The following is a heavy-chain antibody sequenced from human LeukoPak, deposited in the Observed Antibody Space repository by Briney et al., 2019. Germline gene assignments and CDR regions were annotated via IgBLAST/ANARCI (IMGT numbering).Heavy chain of an antibody. CDR2: LYNAGST. V-gene: IGHV3-66*01. Sequence: PGGSLRLSCVASGFTVSNKYMSWVRQAPGKGLEWVSVLYNAGSTYYADSVKGRFTISRDNAKNSLYLQMDSLRDEDTAVYYCARDRDYAFDYWGQGTLVTVSS. CDR3: ARDRDYAFDY. J-gene: IGHJ4*02. CDR1: GFTVSNKY. D-gene: IGHD4-17*01.